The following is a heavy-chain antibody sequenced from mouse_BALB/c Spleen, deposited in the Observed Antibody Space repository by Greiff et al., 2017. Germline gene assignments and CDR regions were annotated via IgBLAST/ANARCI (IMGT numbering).Heavy chain of an antibody. Sequence: EVQVVESGGGLVKPGGSLKLSCAASGFTFSDYYMYWVRQTPEKRLEWVATISDGGSYTYYPDSVKGRFTISRDNAKNNLYLQMSSLKSEDTAMYYCARDGDYGSGNWYFDVWGAGTTVTVSS. V-gene: IGHV5-4*02. CDR1: GFTFSDYY. CDR3: ARDGDYGSGNWYFDV. CDR2: ISDGGSYT. J-gene: IGHJ1*01. D-gene: IGHD1-1*01.